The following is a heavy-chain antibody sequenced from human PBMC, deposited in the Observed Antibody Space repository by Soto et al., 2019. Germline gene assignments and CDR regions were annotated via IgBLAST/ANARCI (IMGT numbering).Heavy chain of an antibody. CDR3: AREGVKQLVRTNWFDP. D-gene: IGHD6-6*01. CDR1: GYTFTGYY. V-gene: IGHV1-2*02. Sequence: QVQLVQSGAEVKKPGASVKVSCKASGYTFTGYYMHWVRQAPGQGLEWMGWINPNSGDTNYAQKFQGRVTMTRDTSISTAYMELSRLRSDDTAVYYCAREGVKQLVRTNWFDPWGQGTLVTVSS. CDR2: INPNSGDT. J-gene: IGHJ5*02.